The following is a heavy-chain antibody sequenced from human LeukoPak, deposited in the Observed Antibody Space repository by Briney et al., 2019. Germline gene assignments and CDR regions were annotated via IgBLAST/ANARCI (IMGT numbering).Heavy chain of an antibody. D-gene: IGHD2/OR15-2a*01. CDR1: GFSFSTYA. Sequence: GGSLRLSCAASGFSFSTYAIHWVRQAPGKGLEWVTVTWYDGSQNFYADSVRGRFTVSRDNSKNTLYLQMNTLRAEDTAVYYCARGRNVLVLTPYGMDVCGQGTTVTVSS. V-gene: IGHV3-33*08. J-gene: IGHJ6*02. CDR2: TWYDGSQN. CDR3: ARGRNVLVLTPYGMDV.